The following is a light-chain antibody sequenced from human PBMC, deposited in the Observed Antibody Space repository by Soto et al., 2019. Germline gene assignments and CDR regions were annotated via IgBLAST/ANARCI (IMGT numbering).Light chain of an antibody. CDR1: QSISSW. CDR3: QQSNSYPLT. V-gene: IGKV1-5*03. Sequence: DIQMTQSPSTLSASVGDRVTITCRASQSISSWLAWYQQKPGKAPKGLIYKASSLESGVPSRFSGSGSGTEFTLTISSLQPDDFATYYCQQSNSYPLTFGPGTKVDIK. CDR2: KAS. J-gene: IGKJ3*01.